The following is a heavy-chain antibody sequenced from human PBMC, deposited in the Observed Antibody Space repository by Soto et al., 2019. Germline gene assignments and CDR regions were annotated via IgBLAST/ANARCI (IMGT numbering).Heavy chain of an antibody. CDR1: GGTFTSYY. CDR2: INPSGGYT. V-gene: IGHV1-46*01. CDR3: ARSIVVVTSFDY. Sequence: ASVKVSCKASGGTFTSYYMNWVRQAPGQGLEWLGIINPSGGYTTYAQRFLGRVTMTSDTSTSTVHMELSSLRSEDTAVYYCARSIVVVTSFDYWGQGTLVTVSS. J-gene: IGHJ4*02. D-gene: IGHD3-22*01.